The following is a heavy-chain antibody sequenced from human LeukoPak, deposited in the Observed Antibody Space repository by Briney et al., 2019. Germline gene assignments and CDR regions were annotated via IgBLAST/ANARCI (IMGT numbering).Heavy chain of an antibody. J-gene: IGHJ5*02. CDR1: GGTFSSYA. CDR3: ARVKDIVVVPAATTSWFDP. D-gene: IGHD2-2*01. V-gene: IGHV1-69*13. CDR2: IIPIFGTA. Sequence: SVKVSCKASGGTFSSYAISWVRQAPGQGLEWMGGIIPIFGTANYAQKFQGRVTITANESTSTAYMELSSLRSEDTAVYYCARVKDIVVVPAATTSWFDPWGQGTLVTVSS.